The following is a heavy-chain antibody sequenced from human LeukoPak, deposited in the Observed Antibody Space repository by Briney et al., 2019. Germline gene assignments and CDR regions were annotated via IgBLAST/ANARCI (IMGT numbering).Heavy chain of an antibody. Sequence: SETLSLTCTVSGGSISSSSYYWSWIRQAAGKGLEWIGRIYTSGSTNYNPSLKSRVTMSVDTSKNQFSLKLSSVTAADTAVYYCAREVYSSSWYPDYWGQGTLVTVSS. V-gene: IGHV4-61*02. CDR3: AREVYSSSWYPDY. CDR2: IYTSGST. D-gene: IGHD6-13*01. CDR1: GGSISSSSYY. J-gene: IGHJ4*02.